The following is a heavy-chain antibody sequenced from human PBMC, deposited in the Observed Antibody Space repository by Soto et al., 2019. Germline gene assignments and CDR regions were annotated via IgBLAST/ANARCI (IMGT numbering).Heavy chain of an antibody. V-gene: IGHV3-48*02. CDR1: GFKFSIYS. J-gene: IGHJ4*02. D-gene: IGHD6-19*01. Sequence: EVQLVESGGGLVQPGGSLRLSCATSGFKFSIYSMNWVRQAPGKGLEWSAYITSDTKTIKYAESVKGRFTISRDNAKNSVYLQMHSLSDEDTAVYYCARSVEGHFDYWGQGTVVTVSS. CDR2: ITSDTKTI. CDR3: ARSVEGHFDY.